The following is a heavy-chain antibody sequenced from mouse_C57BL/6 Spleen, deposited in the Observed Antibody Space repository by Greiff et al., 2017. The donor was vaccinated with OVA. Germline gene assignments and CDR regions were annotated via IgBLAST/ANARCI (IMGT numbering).Heavy chain of an antibody. V-gene: IGHV1-50*01. D-gene: IGHD2-1*01. J-gene: IGHJ3*01. CDR3: ARGSTNYPFAY. Sequence: VQLQQPGAELVKPGASVKLSCKASGYTFTSYWMQWVKQRPGQGLEWIGEFAPSDSYTNYNQKFKGKATLTVDTSSSTAYMQLSSLTSEDSAVYYCARGSTNYPFAYWGQGTLVTVSA. CDR1: GYTFTSYW. CDR2: FAPSDSYT.